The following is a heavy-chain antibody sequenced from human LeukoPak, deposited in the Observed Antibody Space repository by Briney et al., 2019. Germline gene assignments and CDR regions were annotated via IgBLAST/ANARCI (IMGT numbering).Heavy chain of an antibody. J-gene: IGHJ4*02. CDR3: ARGRGYSYGVPFDY. Sequence: GGSLRLSCAASGFTFSSYGMHWVRQAPGKGLEWVAVISYDGSNKYYADSVKGRFTISRDNSKNTLYLQMNSLRAEDTAVYYCARGRGYSYGVPFDYWGQGTLVTVSS. CDR1: GFTFSSYG. CDR2: ISYDGSNK. V-gene: IGHV3-30*03. D-gene: IGHD5-18*01.